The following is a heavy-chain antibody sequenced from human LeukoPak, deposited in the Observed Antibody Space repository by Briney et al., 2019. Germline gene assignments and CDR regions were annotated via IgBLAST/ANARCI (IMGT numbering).Heavy chain of an antibody. Sequence: GGSLRLSCAASGFTFSSYAMSWVRQAPGKGLEWVSAISGSGGSTYYADSVKGRFTVSRDKAKNSLYLQMNSLRAEDTAVYYCARGYQLLDYWGQGTLVTVSS. V-gene: IGHV3-23*01. D-gene: IGHD2-2*01. CDR2: ISGSGGST. CDR1: GFTFSSYA. CDR3: ARGYQLLDY. J-gene: IGHJ4*02.